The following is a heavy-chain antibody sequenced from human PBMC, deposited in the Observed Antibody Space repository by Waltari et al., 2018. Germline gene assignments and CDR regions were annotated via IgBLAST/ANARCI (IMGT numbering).Heavy chain of an antibody. V-gene: IGHV4-39*01. CDR3: AREVPRNGYIGLMYYYMDV. Sequence: QLQLQESGPGLVKPSETLSLTCTVSGGSLSSSSYFWAWIRQPPGKGVEWIGRIYYSGGAYSNLSLKRRVTSSVDGSANQVSLKLASVTAADTAVYFCAREVPRNGYIGLMYYYMDVWGKGTTVTVSS. J-gene: IGHJ6*03. CDR2: IYYSGGA. CDR1: GGSLSSSSYF. D-gene: IGHD5-12*01.